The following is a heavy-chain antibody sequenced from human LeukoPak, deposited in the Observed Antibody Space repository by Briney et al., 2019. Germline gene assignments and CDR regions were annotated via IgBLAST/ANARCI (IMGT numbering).Heavy chain of an antibody. CDR1: GGSISSGDYY. CDR3: ARPYYYDSRIDP. Sequence: SETLSLTCTVSGGSISSGDYYWSWIRQPPGTGLEWIGYMYYSGSTYYNPSLKSRITISLDMSKNQFSLKLSSVTAADTAVYYCARPYYYDSRIDPWGQGTLVTVSS. D-gene: IGHD3-22*01. J-gene: IGHJ5*02. CDR2: MYYSGST. V-gene: IGHV4-30-4*01.